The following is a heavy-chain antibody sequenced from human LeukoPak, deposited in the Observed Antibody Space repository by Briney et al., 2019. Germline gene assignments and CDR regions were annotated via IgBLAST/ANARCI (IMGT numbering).Heavy chain of an antibody. Sequence: SETLSLTCTVSGGSISYYYWTWIRQPAGKGLEWIGRIDASGNTKYTPSLRSRVTLSIDTSGQQFSLKLSSVTAADTAVYFCAREGCSGGVCYFDYWGREPWSPSPQ. J-gene: IGHJ4*02. D-gene: IGHD2-15*01. CDR3: AREGCSGGVCYFDY. CDR1: GGSISYYY. CDR2: IDASGNT. V-gene: IGHV4-4*07.